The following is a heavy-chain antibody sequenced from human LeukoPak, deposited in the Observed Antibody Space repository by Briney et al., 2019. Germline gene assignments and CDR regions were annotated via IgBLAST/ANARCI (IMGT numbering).Heavy chain of an antibody. J-gene: IGHJ3*02. D-gene: IGHD3-3*01. Sequence: PGGSLRLSCAASGFTFSSYGMHWVRQAPGKGLEWVAVIWYDGSNKYYADSVKGRFTISRDNSKNTLYLQMNSLRAEDTAVYYCARGDVDDFWSGYLYDAFDIWGQGTMVTVSS. CDR3: ARGDVDDFWSGYLYDAFDI. CDR2: IWYDGSNK. V-gene: IGHV3-33*01. CDR1: GFTFSSYG.